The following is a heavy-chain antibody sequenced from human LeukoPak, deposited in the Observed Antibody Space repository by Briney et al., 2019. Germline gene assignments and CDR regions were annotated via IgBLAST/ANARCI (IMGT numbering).Heavy chain of an antibody. V-gene: IGHV1-8*01. CDR2: MNPNSGNT. CDR1: GYTFTSYD. CDR3: ARVSEMATMEDYFDY. D-gene: IGHD5-24*01. J-gene: IGHJ4*02. Sequence: ASVKVSCKASGYTFTSYDINWVRQATGQGLEWMGWMNPNSGNTGHAQKFQGRVTMTRNTSISTAYMELSSLRSEDTAVYYCARVSEMATMEDYFDYWGQGTLVTVSS.